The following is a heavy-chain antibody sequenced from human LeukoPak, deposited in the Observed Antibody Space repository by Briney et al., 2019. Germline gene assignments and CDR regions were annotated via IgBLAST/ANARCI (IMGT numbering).Heavy chain of an antibody. D-gene: IGHD3-3*01. CDR1: GFTFSSYA. CDR3: AKLLSDFWSYADY. Sequence: GGSLRLSCAASGFTFSSYAMNWFRQAPGKGLEWVSGIRGSGGSTYHADSVKGRFTISRDNFKNTLYLQMNSLRAEDTAVYYCAKLLSDFWSYADYWGQGTLVTVSS. V-gene: IGHV3-23*01. CDR2: IRGSGGST. J-gene: IGHJ4*02.